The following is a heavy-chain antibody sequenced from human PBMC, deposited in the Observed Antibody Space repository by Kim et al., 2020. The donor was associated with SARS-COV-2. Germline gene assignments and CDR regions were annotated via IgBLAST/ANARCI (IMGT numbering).Heavy chain of an antibody. CDR2: IYYSGST. CDR1: GGSISSYY. V-gene: IGHV4-59*01. D-gene: IGHD2-21*02. J-gene: IGHJ4*02. Sequence: SETLSLTCTVSGGSISSYYWSWIRQPPGKGLEWIGYIYYSGSTNYNPSLKSRVTISVDTSKNQFSLKLSSVTAADTAVYYCAGTRLYYFDYWGQGTLVTVSS. CDR3: AGTRLYYFDY.